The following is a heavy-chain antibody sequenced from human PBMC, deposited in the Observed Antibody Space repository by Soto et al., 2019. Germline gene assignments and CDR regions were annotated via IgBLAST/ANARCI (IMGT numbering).Heavy chain of an antibody. V-gene: IGHV1-2*04. CDR3: ARTKPPDPGGMTDWFDP. Sequence: ASVKVSCKASGYTFTGYYMHWVRQAPGQGLEWMGWINPNSGGTNYAQKFQGWVTMTRDTSISTAYMELSRLRSDDTAVYYCARTKPPDPGGMTDWFDPWGQGTLVTVSS. CDR2: INPNSGGT. CDR1: GYTFTGYY. D-gene: IGHD2-21*02. J-gene: IGHJ5*02.